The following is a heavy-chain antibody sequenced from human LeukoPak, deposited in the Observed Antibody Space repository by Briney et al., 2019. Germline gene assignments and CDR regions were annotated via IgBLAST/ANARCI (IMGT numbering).Heavy chain of an antibody. V-gene: IGHV1-2*02. Sequence: VASVKVSCKASGYTFTGYYMHWVRQAPGQGLEWMGWINPNSGGTNYAQKFQGRVTMTRDTSISTAYMELSRLRSDDTAVYYCARRGHSLRYFDHYYFDYWGQGTLVTVSS. D-gene: IGHD3-9*01. CDR3: ARRGHSLRYFDHYYFDY. J-gene: IGHJ4*02. CDR1: GYTFTGYY. CDR2: INPNSGGT.